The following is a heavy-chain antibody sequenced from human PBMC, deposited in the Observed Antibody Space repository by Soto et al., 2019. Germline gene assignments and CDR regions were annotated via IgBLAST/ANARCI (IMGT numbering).Heavy chain of an antibody. J-gene: IGHJ6*02. D-gene: IGHD3-10*01. CDR1: GDSVSSNSAA. CDR2: TYYRSKWYN. V-gene: IGHV6-1*01. CDR3: ARARGSYYGSGSFYYYGMDV. Sequence: SQTLSLTCAISGDSVSSNSAAWNWIRQSPSRGLEWLGRTYYRSKWYNDYAVSVKSRITINPDTSKNQFSLQLNSVTPEDTAVYYCARARGSYYGSGSFYYYGMDVWGHGTTVTVSS.